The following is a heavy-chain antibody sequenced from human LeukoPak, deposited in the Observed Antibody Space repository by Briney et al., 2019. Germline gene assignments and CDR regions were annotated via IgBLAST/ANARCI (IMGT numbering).Heavy chain of an antibody. CDR2: VLHTGST. CDR1: GGSIDTYY. J-gene: IGHJ3*02. CDR3: ASGYCGGACQLGGVDM. V-gene: IGHV4-59*01. D-gene: IGHD2-21*02. Sequence: RSSGTLSLTCTVSGGSIDTYYWNWIRQPPGKGLEWIGYVLHTGSTNYNPSLKSRVTISVDTSGNQFSLKLSSVTAADTAVYYCASGYCGGACQLGGVDMWGQGTMVTVSS.